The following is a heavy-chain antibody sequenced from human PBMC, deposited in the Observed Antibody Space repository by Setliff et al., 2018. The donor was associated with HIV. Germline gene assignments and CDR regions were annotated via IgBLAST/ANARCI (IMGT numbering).Heavy chain of an antibody. CDR3: ARLSPLDWPFDY. CDR2: IYYSGLT. V-gene: IGHV4-59*08. D-gene: IGHD3-9*01. Sequence: SETLSLTCTVSGASISNYYWTWIRQPPGKGLEWIGYIYYSGLTNYNPSLKSRVTISIDPSKDHFSLKLRSVTAADTAVYYCARLSPLDWPFDYWGQGTLVTVSS. CDR1: GASISNYY. J-gene: IGHJ4*02.